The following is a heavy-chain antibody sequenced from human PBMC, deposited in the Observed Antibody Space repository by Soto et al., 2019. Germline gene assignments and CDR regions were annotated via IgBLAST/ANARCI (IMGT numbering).Heavy chain of an antibody. CDR3: ATNPTIGFRCYDVDH. J-gene: IGHJ4*02. D-gene: IGHD5-12*01. Sequence: QVQLLQSGPGLVEPSGTLSLTCAVSGGSISSNNWWNWVRQPPGKGLEWIGEVYHTGSNNYNPSLKSRVTILLEKSKNQFSLRLTSVTAADTAVYYCATNPTIGFRCYDVDHWGQGALVTVSS. CDR2: VYHTGSN. CDR1: GGSISSNNW. V-gene: IGHV4-4*02.